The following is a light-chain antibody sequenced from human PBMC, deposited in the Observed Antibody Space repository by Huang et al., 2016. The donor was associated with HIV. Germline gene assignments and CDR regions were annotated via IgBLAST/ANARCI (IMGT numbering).Light chain of an antibody. Sequence: DVVMTQSPLSLPVTPGEPASISCRSSQSLLHSDGNNYFEWYLQKPGQSPQRLIYLGSNRASGVPERFSGRGSGTDFTLKISRVEAEDVGVYYCMQGLRTPRTFGQGTRLEIK. V-gene: IGKV2-28*01. CDR2: LGS. CDR1: QSLLHSDGNNY. CDR3: MQGLRTPRT. J-gene: IGKJ2*01.